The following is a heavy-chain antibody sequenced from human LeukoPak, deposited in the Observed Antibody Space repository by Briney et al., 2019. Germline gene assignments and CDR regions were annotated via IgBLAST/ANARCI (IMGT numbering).Heavy chain of an antibody. CDR3: ATGLLEPPRY. CDR1: GGSISSYY. CDR2: IYTSGST. J-gene: IGHJ4*02. V-gene: IGHV4-4*07. Sequence: KPSETLSLTCTVSGGSISSYYWRWIRQPAGKGLEWIGRIYTSGSTNYNPSLRRRVTMSVDTSKNQFSLKLSSVTAADTAVYYCATGLLEPPRYWGQGTLVTVSS. D-gene: IGHD1-1*01.